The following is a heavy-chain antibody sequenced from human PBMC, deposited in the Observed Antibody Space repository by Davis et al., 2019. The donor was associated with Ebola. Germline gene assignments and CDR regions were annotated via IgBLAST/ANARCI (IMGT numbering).Heavy chain of an antibody. CDR2: IIPILGIA. Sequence: AASVKVSCKASGGTFNSYAISWVRQAPGQGLEWMGRIIPILGIANYAQKFQGRVTITADKSTSTAYMELSSLRSEDTAVYYCASSRIAAAQNWFDPWGQGTLVTVSS. D-gene: IGHD6-13*01. V-gene: IGHV1-69*04. CDR3: ASSRIAAAQNWFDP. J-gene: IGHJ5*02. CDR1: GGTFNSYA.